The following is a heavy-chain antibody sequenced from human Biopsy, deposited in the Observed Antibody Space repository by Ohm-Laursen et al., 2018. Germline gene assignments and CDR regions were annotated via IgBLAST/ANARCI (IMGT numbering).Heavy chain of an antibody. Sequence: SVKVSCKASGYTFTGYHVHWVRQAPGQGLEWMGWINAKTGDTNYAQKVQGRVAMTRDTSISTAYVDLSSLRSDDTAVYYCTRGGYYYDSLAYYYWFDPWGQGTLVTVSS. CDR2: INAKTGDT. V-gene: IGHV1-2*02. J-gene: IGHJ5*02. CDR1: GYTFTGYH. D-gene: IGHD3-22*01. CDR3: TRGGYYYDSLAYYYWFDP.